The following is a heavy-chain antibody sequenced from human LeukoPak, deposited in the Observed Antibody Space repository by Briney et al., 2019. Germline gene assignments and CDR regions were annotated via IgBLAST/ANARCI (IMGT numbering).Heavy chain of an antibody. D-gene: IGHD2-2*01. CDR2: IYYSGST. Sequence: PSETLSLTCTVSGGSISSYYWSWIRQPPGKGLEWIGYIYYSGSTNYNPSLKSRATISVDTSKNQFSLKLSSVTAADTAVYYCARSGLGYCSSTSCPSHFDYWGQGTLVTVSS. J-gene: IGHJ4*02. V-gene: IGHV4-59*01. CDR1: GGSISSYY. CDR3: ARSGLGYCSSTSCPSHFDY.